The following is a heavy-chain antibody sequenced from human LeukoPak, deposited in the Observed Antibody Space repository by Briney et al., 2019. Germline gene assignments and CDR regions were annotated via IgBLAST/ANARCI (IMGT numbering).Heavy chain of an antibody. CDR3: VRHDGRGGATMGSLDS. V-gene: IGHV4-39*01. J-gene: IGHJ4*02. D-gene: IGHD5-12*01. Sequence: SETLSLTCTVSSGSISGGSHHWGWFRQSPGKGLEWIGSLYLSRTTYYNPSLNSRVTISVDTSKNQFSLQLNSVTAADTAVYYCVRHDGRGGATMGSLDSWGQGSLVTVSS. CDR2: LYLSRTT. CDR1: SGSISGGSHH.